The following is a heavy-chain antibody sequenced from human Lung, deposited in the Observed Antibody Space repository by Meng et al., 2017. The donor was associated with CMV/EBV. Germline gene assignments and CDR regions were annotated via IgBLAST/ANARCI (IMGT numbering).Heavy chain of an antibody. CDR3: ARARTGDCSSTSCYNYYYYYGMDV. J-gene: IGHJ6*02. CDR1: GGTFSSYA. V-gene: IGHV1-69*05. CDR2: IIPIFGIA. Sequence: SVKVSCKTYGGTFSSYAFSWVRQAPGQGLEWMGGIIPIFGIANYAQKFQGRVTITTDESTSTAYMELSSLRSEDTAVYYGARARTGDCSSTSCYNYYYYYGMDVWGQGTRVTVSS. D-gene: IGHD2-2*02.